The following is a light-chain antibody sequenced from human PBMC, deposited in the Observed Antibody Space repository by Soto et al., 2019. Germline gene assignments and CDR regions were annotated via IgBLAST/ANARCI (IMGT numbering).Light chain of an antibody. CDR3: AALDDSLNGVV. CDR1: ISNIGGNT. V-gene: IGLV1-44*01. J-gene: IGLJ2*01. Sequence: QSVLTQPPSASGTPGQRVTISCSGSISNIGGNTVNWYQQLPGTAPKLLMYTNNQRPSGVPDRFSGSKSGTSASLAISGLQSGDEADYYCAALDDSLNGVVFGGGTQLTVL. CDR2: TNN.